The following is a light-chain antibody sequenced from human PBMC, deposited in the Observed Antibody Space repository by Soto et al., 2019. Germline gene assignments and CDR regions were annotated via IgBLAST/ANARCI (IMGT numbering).Light chain of an antibody. CDR1: QSASSY. Sequence: EIVLTQSPATLSLSPGERATLSCRASQSASSYLAWYQQKPGQAPRLLIYDASNRAPGIPARFSGSGSGTDFTLTISSLEPDDFAVYYCQQRSSWPRITFGQGTRLEIK. CDR2: DAS. V-gene: IGKV3-11*01. CDR3: QQRSSWPRIT. J-gene: IGKJ5*01.